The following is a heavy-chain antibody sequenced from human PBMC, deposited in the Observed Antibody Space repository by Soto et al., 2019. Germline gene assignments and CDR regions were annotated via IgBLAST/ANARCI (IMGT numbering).Heavy chain of an antibody. CDR3: ASRYSSSWLDYYGMDV. D-gene: IGHD6-13*01. Sequence: PSETLSLTCTVSGGSISSSIYYWGWIRHPPGKGLEWIGSIYYSGSTYYNPSLKSRVTISVDTSKNQFSLKLSSVTAAGTAVYYCASRYSSSWLDYYGMDVWGQGTTVTVSS. J-gene: IGHJ6*02. CDR1: GGSISSSIYY. V-gene: IGHV4-39*01. CDR2: IYYSGST.